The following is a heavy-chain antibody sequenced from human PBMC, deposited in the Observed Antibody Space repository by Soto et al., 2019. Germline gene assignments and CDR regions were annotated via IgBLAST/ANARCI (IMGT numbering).Heavy chain of an antibody. D-gene: IGHD3-3*01. J-gene: IGHJ4*02. CDR2: IYYSGST. V-gene: IGHV4-31*03. CDR1: GGSISSGGYY. CDR3: AGEPTIFGPF. Sequence: PSETLSLTCTVSGGSISSGGYYWSWIRQHPGKGLEWIGYIYYSGSTYYNPSLKSRVTISVDTSKNQFSLKLSSVTAATTSGFYCAGEPTIFGPFGGQGTWVTVSS.